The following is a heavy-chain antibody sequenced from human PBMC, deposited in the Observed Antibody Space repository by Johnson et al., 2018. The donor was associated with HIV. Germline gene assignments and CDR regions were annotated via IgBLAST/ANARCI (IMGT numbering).Heavy chain of an antibody. D-gene: IGHD3-22*01. CDR3: ARGRDSSGFNDAFDI. J-gene: IGHJ3*02. V-gene: IGHV3-33*05. CDR1: GFTFSSYG. CDR2: ISYDGSNK. Sequence: QVLLVESGGGVVQPGRSLRLSCAASGFTFSSYGMHWVRQAPGKGLEWVAVISYDGSNKYYADSVKGRFTISRDNSKNTLYLQMNSLRAEDTAVYYCARGRDSSGFNDAFDIWGQGTMVTVSS.